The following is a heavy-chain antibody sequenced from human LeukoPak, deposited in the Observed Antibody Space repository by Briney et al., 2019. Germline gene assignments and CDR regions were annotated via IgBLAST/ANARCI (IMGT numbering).Heavy chain of an antibody. V-gene: IGHV1-18*01. CDR3: ARGVALYSSRWYFNYYFDY. J-gene: IGHJ4*02. CDR1: GYTFTSYG. Sequence: ASVKVSCKASGYTFTSYGISWVRQAPGQGLEWMGWISAYNGNTNYAQKLQGRVTMTTDTSTSTAYMELRSLRSDDTAVYYCARGVALYSSRWYFNYYFDYWGQGTLVTVSS. D-gene: IGHD6-13*01. CDR2: ISAYNGNT.